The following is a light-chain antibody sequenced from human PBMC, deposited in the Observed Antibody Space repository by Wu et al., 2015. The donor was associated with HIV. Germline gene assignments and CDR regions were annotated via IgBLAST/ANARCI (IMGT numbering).Light chain of an antibody. V-gene: IGKV3-11*01. CDR2: VHP. CDR3: QQRSNWPSWT. CDR1: Y. Sequence: YLAWYRNHGNLRAQASPRAPPSMVHPTGPPGIPARFSGSGSGTDFTLTISSLEPGDFAVYYCQQRSNWPSWTFGQGTKVEIK. J-gene: IGKJ1*01.